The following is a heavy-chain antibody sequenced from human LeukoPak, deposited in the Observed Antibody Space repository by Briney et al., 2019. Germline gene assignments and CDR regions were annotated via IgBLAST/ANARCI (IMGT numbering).Heavy chain of an antibody. V-gene: IGHV4-61*02. D-gene: IGHD3-10*01. J-gene: IGHJ2*01. CDR3: VRPRLTYYYGSGSPASYFDL. CDR1: GGSISSGSYY. Sequence: NPSQTLSLTCTVSGGSISSGSYYWSWIRQPAGKGLEWIGRIYTSGSTNYNPSLKSRVTISVDTSKNQFSLKLSSVTAADTAVYYCVRPRLTYYYGSGSPASYFDLWGRGTLVTVSS. CDR2: IYTSGST.